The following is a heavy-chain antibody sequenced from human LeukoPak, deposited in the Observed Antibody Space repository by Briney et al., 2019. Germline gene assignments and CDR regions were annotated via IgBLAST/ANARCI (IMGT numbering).Heavy chain of an antibody. CDR2: INSDGSST. CDR3: AKCHSSSSCYFDY. D-gene: IGHD6-6*01. J-gene: IGHJ4*02. CDR1: GFTFSSYW. V-gene: IGHV3-74*01. Sequence: GGSLRLSCAASGFTFSSYWMNWVRQAPGKGLVWVSRINSDGSSTSYADSVKGRFTISRDNAKNTLDLQMNSLRAEDTAVYYCAKCHSSSSCYFDYWGQGTLVTVSS.